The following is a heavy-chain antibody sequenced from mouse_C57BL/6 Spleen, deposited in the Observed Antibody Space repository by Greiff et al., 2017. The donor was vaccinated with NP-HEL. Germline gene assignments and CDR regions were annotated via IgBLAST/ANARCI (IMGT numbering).Heavy chain of an antibody. D-gene: IGHD4-1*01. CDR1: GYTFTSYW. CDR3: ARDWDVGYFDV. V-gene: IGHV1-61*01. Sequence: VQLQQPGAELVRPGSSVKLSCKASGYTFTSYWMDWVKQRPGQGLEWIGNIYPSDSETHYNQKFKDKATLTVDKSSSTAYMQLSSLTSEDSAVYYCARDWDVGYFDVWGTGTTVTVSS. CDR2: IYPSDSET. J-gene: IGHJ1*03.